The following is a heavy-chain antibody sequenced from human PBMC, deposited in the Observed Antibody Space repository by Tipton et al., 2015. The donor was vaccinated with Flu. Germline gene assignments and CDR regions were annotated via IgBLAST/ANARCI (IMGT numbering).Heavy chain of an antibody. CDR2: ISAYNGNT. D-gene: IGHD3-10*01. CDR1: GYTFTSYG. J-gene: IGHJ4*02. Sequence: QLVQSGAEVKMPGASVKVSCKASGYTFTSYGISWVRQAPGQGLGWLGWISAYNGNTNYAQKLQDRVTMTTDTSTSTAYMELRSLGSDGTAVYYCASGGSGSCYNRIGGPGTVWGQRTLVTVS. V-gene: IGHV1-18*01. CDR3: ASGGSGSCYNRIGGPGTV.